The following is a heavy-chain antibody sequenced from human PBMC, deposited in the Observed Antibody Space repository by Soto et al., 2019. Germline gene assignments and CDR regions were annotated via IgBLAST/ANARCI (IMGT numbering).Heavy chain of an antibody. CDR3: ARVKKYFDSLTYFDY. CDR1: GGSISSNY. CDR2: MYYSGST. J-gene: IGHJ4*02. Sequence: SETLSLTCSVPGGSISSNYWSWIRQPPGKGLEWIGYMYYSGSTNYNPSLKSRVTILVDTSTNQFSLKLSSVTAADTAMYYCARVKKYFDSLTYFDYWGQGTLVTVSS. D-gene: IGHD3-22*01. V-gene: IGHV4-59*01.